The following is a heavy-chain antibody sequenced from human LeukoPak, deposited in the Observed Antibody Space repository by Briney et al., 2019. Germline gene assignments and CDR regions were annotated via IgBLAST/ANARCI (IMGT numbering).Heavy chain of an antibody. J-gene: IGHJ4*02. CDR1: GGSINNYY. CDR3: ARGKEDSSNIFDH. CDR2: VFANGRT. V-gene: IGHV4-4*07. Sequence: PSETLSLTCTVSGGSINNYYWTWIRQPAGKELEWIGRVFANGRTNYNPSLESRLTMSVDTSKNQFSLKLNSLTAADTAVYYCARGKEDSSNIFDHWGQGTLVTVSS. D-gene: IGHD6-13*01.